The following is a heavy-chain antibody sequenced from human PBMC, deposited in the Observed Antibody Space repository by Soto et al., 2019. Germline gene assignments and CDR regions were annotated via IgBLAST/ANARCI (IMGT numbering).Heavy chain of an antibody. CDR2: ISSSSSYI. D-gene: IGHD7-27*01. J-gene: IGHJ4*02. V-gene: IGHV3-21*01. CDR3: ASAVPTKLGIGDYFDY. CDR1: GLTFSSYA. Sequence: GGSLRLSCAASGLTFSSYAMHWVRQAPGKGLEWVSSISSSSSYIYYADSVKGRFTISRDNAKNSLYLQMNSLRAEDTAVYYCASAVPTKLGIGDYFDYWGQGTLVTVSS.